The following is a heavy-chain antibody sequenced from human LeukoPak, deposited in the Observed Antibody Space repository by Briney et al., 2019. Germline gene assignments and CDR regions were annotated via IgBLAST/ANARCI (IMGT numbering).Heavy chain of an antibody. CDR3: ARSAYSSGWHLREFDY. CDR2: IYYSGST. V-gene: IGHV4-59*01. Sequence: SETLSLTCTVSGGSISSYYWSWIRQPPGKGLEWIGYIYYSGSTNYNPSLKSRVTTSVDTSKNQFSLKLSSVTAADTAVYYCARSAYSSGWHLREFDYWGQGTLVTVSS. J-gene: IGHJ4*02. CDR1: GGSISSYY. D-gene: IGHD6-19*01.